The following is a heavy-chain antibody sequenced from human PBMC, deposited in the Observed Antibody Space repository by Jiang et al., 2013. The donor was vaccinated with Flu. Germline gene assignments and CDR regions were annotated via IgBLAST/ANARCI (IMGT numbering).Heavy chain of an antibody. V-gene: IGHV4-59*01. J-gene: IGHJ5*02. Sequence: GLVKPSETLSLTCTVSGGSISSNYWSWIRQPPGKGLEWIGYIDYSGSTNXNPSLKSRVTISVDTSKNQFSLKLSSVTAADTAVYYCARGARWFDPWGQGTLVTVSS. CDR3: ARGARWFDP. CDR1: GGSISSNY. D-gene: IGHD3-16*01. CDR2: IDYSGST.